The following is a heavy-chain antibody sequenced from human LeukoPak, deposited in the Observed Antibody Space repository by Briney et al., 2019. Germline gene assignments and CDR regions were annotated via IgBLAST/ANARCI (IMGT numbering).Heavy chain of an antibody. CDR1: GFTFSDYH. Sequence: GGSLRLSCAASGFTFSDYHMSWIRQAPGKGLEWVSYIRSSGSTIYYADSVKGRFTISRDNAKNSLYLQMNSLRAEDTAVYYCAAPGINSGDAAFDIWGQGTMVTVSS. D-gene: IGHD7-27*01. CDR2: IRSSGSTI. J-gene: IGHJ3*02. CDR3: AAPGINSGDAAFDI. V-gene: IGHV3-11*01.